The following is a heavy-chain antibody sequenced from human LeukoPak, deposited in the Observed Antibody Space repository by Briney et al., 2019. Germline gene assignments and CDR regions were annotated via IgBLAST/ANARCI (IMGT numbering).Heavy chain of an antibody. D-gene: IGHD2-8*01. Sequence: GGSLRLSCAASGFSLSNYGIHWVRRAPGKGLEWVTRIWFDGSNKDYADSVKGRFTVSRDNSKNMLYLQMNSLRAEDTAVYYCARDVRPSCSNGICYQRDYYGMDVWGQGTTVTVSS. CDR2: IWFDGSNK. CDR1: GFSLSNYG. V-gene: IGHV3-33*01. CDR3: ARDVRPSCSNGICYQRDYYGMDV. J-gene: IGHJ6*02.